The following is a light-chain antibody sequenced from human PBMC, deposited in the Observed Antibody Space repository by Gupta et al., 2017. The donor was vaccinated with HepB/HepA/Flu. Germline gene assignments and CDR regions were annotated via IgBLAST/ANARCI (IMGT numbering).Light chain of an antibody. V-gene: IGLV2-11*01. CDR3: CSYAGRYTYV. CDR2: DVI. Sequence: QSALTQPRSLSGSPGQSVTISCTGTSSDVANYNYVSWYQQHPGKAPKLIIYDVIKRPSGVPDRFSGSKSGNTASLTISGLQAEDEADYYCCSYAGRYTYVFGNGTKVTVL. J-gene: IGLJ1*01. CDR1: SSDVANYNY.